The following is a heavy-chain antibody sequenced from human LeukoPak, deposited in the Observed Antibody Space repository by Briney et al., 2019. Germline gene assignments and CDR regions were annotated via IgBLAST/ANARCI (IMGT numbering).Heavy chain of an antibody. D-gene: IGHD1-26*01. Sequence: SETLSLTCSVSGYSISSGYYWSWIRQPPGKGLEWIGYIYYSGGTNYNPSLKSRVTISVDTSKNQFSLKLSSVTAADTAVYYCAAGRGWLLPFDYWGQGTLVTVSS. CDR2: IYYSGGT. CDR1: GYSISSGYY. CDR3: AAGRGWLLPFDY. V-gene: IGHV4-38-2*02. J-gene: IGHJ4*02.